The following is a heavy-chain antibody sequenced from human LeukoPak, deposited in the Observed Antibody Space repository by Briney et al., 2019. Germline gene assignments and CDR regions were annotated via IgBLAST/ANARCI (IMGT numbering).Heavy chain of an antibody. V-gene: IGHV4-39*01. D-gene: IGHD3-22*01. J-gene: IGHJ5*02. CDR3: ARPTYYYDSSGYYGWFDP. Sequence: PSETLSLTCTVSGGSISSSSNYWGWIRQPPGKGLEWIGSIYYSGSTYYNPSLKSRVTISVDTSKNQFSLKLSSVTAADTAVYYCARPTYYYDSSGYYGWFDPWGQGTLVTVSS. CDR2: IYYSGST. CDR1: GGSISSSSNY.